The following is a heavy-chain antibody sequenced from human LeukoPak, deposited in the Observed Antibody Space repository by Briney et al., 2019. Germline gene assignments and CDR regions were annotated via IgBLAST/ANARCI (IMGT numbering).Heavy chain of an antibody. V-gene: IGHV3-9*01. Sequence: GRSLRLSCAASGFTFDDYAMHWVRQAPGKGLGWVSGISWNSGSIGYADSVEGRFTISRDNAKNSLYLQMNSLRAEDTALYYCAKGTTWIQLFHAFDIWGQGTMVTVSS. CDR3: AKGTTWIQLFHAFDI. D-gene: IGHD5-18*01. J-gene: IGHJ3*02. CDR1: GFTFDDYA. CDR2: ISWNSGSI.